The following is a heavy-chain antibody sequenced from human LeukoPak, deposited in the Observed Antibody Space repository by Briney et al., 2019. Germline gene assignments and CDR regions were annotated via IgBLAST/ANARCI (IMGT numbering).Heavy chain of an antibody. D-gene: IGHD5-18*01. CDR1: GFTFNKYV. CDR3: AKGDTAMIRRYYFDT. CDR2: ISGSGGSA. J-gene: IGHJ4*02. Sequence: GGSLRLSCAVSGFTFNKYVVSWVRQAPGKGLEWVAVISGSGGSAYYADSVKGRFTISRDSSTDTLYLQMNSLGAEDTAVYYCAKGDTAMIRRYYFDTWGQGTLVTVSS. V-gene: IGHV3-23*01.